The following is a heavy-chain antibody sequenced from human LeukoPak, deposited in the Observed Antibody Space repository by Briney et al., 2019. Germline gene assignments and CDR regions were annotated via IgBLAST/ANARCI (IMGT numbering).Heavy chain of an antibody. CDR3: ARDPIMKGAFDI. Sequence: PSQTLSLTCTVSGGSISSGDYYWSWIRQPPGKGLEWIGYIYYSGSTYYNPSLKSRVTISVDTSKNQFSLKLSSVTAADTAVYYCARDPIMKGAFDIWGQGTMVTVSS. D-gene: IGHD3-16*01. CDR2: IYYSGST. CDR1: GGSISSGDYY. V-gene: IGHV4-30-4*01. J-gene: IGHJ3*02.